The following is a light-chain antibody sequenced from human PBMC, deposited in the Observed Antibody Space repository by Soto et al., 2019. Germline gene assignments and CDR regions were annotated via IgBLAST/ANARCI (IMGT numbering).Light chain of an antibody. Sequence: DIQMTQSPSPLSASVGDRVTITCRASQSLTSWLAWYQQKPGKAPKLLIYDASSLESGVPSRFSGGGSGTEFTLTISSLQPDDFASYYCQKYNSAPLTFGGGTKVEIK. CDR1: QSLTSW. J-gene: IGKJ4*01. V-gene: IGKV1-5*01. CDR3: QKYNSAPLT. CDR2: DAS.